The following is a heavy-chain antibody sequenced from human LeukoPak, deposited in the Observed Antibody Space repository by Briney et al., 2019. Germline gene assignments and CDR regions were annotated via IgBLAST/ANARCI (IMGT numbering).Heavy chain of an antibody. CDR2: IIPIFGTA. CDR3: ARAGYYYGSGSDWYFDL. Sequence: SVKVSCKASGGTFSSYAISWVRQAPGQGLEWKGGIIPIFGTANYAQKFQGRVTITADESTSTAYMELSSLRSEDTAVYYCARAGYYYGSGSDWYFDLWGRGTLVTVSS. J-gene: IGHJ2*01. D-gene: IGHD3-10*01. V-gene: IGHV1-69*13. CDR1: GGTFSSYA.